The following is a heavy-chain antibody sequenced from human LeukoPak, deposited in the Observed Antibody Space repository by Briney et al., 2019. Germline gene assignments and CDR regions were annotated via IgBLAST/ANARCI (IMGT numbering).Heavy chain of an antibody. CDR3: ARSPGDYVWGSYRYFDY. CDR1: VGALTSGSYY. J-gene: IGHJ4*02. V-gene: IGHV4-61*01. Sequence: PSESLSLTPTLSVGALTSGSYYWSWIRPPPGKGLEGMGYIYYSGRTNYNPSLKSRVPISVDTSKNQFSMKLSSVTAADTAVYYCARSPGDYVWGSYRYFDYWGQGTLVTVSS. D-gene: IGHD3-16*02. CDR2: IYYSGRT.